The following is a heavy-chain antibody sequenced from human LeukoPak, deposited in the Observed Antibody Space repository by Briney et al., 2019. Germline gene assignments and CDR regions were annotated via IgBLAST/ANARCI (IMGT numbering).Heavy chain of an antibody. Sequence: GGSLRLSCAASGFTFSSAWMTWVRQAPGQGLEWVGRIKSKSDGETTDYAAPVKGRFSISRDDSKNTLYLQMNSLKTEDTDVYYCTTKPPLRDGVDGAGQGTTVTVSS. CDR3: TTKPPLRDGVDG. CDR1: GFTFSSAW. V-gene: IGHV3-15*01. CDR2: IKSKSDGETT. J-gene: IGHJ6*02. D-gene: IGHD5-12*01.